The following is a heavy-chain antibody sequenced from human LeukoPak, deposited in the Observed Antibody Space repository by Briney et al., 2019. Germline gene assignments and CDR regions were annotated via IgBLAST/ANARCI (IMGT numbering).Heavy chain of an antibody. CDR1: GGTFSSSA. CDR2: IIPILGIA. Sequence: GASVKVSCKASGGTFSSSAISWVRQAPGQGLEWMGRIIPILGIANYAQKFQGRVTITADKSTSTAYMELSSLRSEDTAVYYCASGSYSYNWFDPWGQGTLVTVSS. CDR3: ASGSYSYNWFDP. V-gene: IGHV1-69*04. D-gene: IGHD1-26*01. J-gene: IGHJ5*02.